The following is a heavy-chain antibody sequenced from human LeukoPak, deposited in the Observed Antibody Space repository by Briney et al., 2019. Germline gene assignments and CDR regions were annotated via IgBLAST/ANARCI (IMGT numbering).Heavy chain of an antibody. Sequence: GASVKVSCKASGGTFSSYAISWVRQAPGQGLEWMGRIIPIFGTANYAQKFQGRVTITADESTSTAYMELSSLRSEDTAVYYCARDLVEMATMEAFDIWGQGTMVTVSS. J-gene: IGHJ3*02. D-gene: IGHD5-24*01. CDR2: IIPIFGTA. CDR3: ARDLVEMATMEAFDI. V-gene: IGHV1-69*13. CDR1: GGTFSSYA.